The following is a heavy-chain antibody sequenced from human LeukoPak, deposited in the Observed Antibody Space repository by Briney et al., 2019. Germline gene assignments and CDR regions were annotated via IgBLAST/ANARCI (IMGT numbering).Heavy chain of an antibody. CDR3: ARAPPDEGAFDY. CDR2: ISSSSSTI. Sequence: PGGSVRLSCAASGLTFSGYSMNWVRQAPGKGLEWVSYISSSSSTIYYADSVKGRFTISRDNAKNSLYLQMNSLRDEDTAVYYGARAPPDEGAFDYWGQGTLVSVSS. V-gene: IGHV3-48*02. CDR1: GLTFSGYS. J-gene: IGHJ4*02.